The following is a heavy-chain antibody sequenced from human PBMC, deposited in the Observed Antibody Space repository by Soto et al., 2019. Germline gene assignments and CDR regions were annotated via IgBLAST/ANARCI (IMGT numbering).Heavy chain of an antibody. CDR1: GFTFSSYA. CDR3: AKVIDYDSSGTGYYFDY. D-gene: IGHD3-22*01. CDR2: MSGSAVST. Sequence: SLRLSCAASGFTFSSYAMSWVRQAPGKGLEWVSVMSGSAVSTYYADSVKGRFTISRDNSKNTLYLQMNSLRAEDTAVYYCAKVIDYDSSGTGYYFDYWGQGTLVTVSS. J-gene: IGHJ4*02. V-gene: IGHV3-23*01.